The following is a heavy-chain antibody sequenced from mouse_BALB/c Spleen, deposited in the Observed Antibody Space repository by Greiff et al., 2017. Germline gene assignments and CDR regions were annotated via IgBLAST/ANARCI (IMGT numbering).Heavy chain of an antibody. J-gene: IGHJ2*01. CDR1: GYSFTSYY. CDR3: ARSGGYPYFDY. V-gene: IGHV1-66*01. D-gene: IGHD2-2*01. CDR2: IFPGSGNT. Sequence: QVQLQQSGPELVKPGASVKISCKASGYSFTSYYIHWVKQRPGQGLEWIGWIFPGSGNTKYNEKFKGKATLTADTSSSTAYMQLSSLTSEDSAVYFCARSGGYPYFDYWGQGTTLTVSS.